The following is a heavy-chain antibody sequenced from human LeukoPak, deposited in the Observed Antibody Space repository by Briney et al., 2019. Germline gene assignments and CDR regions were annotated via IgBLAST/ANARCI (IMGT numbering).Heavy chain of an antibody. D-gene: IGHD3-9*01. CDR2: INTNTGNP. V-gene: IGHV7-4-1*02. CDR1: GYTFTSYA. J-gene: IGHJ6*02. CDR3: ARDLGAYYDILTGLGGMDV. Sequence: GASVKVSCKASGYTFTSYAMNWVRQAPGQGLEWMGWINTNTGNPTYAQGFTGRFVFSLDTSVSTAYLQISSLKAEDTAVYYCARDLGAYYDILTGLGGMDVWGQGTTVTVSS.